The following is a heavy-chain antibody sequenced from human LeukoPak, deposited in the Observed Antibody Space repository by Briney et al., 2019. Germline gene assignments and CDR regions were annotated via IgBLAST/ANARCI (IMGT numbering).Heavy chain of an antibody. Sequence: SETLSLTCTVSSGSISSGPFYWSWIRQPPGKGLEWIGYIYYSGSTNYNPSLKSRVTISEDTSKNQFSLKLSSVTAADTAVYYCARDESDAFDIWGQGTMVTVSS. J-gene: IGHJ3*02. CDR1: SGSISSGPFY. CDR2: IYYSGST. V-gene: IGHV4-61*01. CDR3: ARDESDAFDI.